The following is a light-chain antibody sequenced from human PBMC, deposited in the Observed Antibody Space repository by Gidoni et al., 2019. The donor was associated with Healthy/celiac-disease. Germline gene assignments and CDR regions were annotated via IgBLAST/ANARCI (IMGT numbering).Light chain of an antibody. CDR2: LGS. Sequence: VMTQSPLSLPVTPGEPASIPCRSSQSLLHSNGFNYLDWYLQKPGQSPQLLIYLGSNRASGVPDRFSGSGSGTDFTLKISRVEAEDVGVYYCMQALQTPVTFGQGTKVEIK. J-gene: IGKJ1*01. CDR3: MQALQTPVT. V-gene: IGKV2-28*01. CDR1: QSLLHSNGFNY.